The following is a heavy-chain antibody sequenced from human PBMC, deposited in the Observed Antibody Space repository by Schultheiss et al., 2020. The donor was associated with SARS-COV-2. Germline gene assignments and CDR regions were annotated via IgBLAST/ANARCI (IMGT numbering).Heavy chain of an antibody. Sequence: GGSLRLSCAASGFTFSSYSMNWVRQAPGKGLEWVSYISSSSSTIYYADSVKGRFTISRDNAKNSLYLQMNSLRAEDTAVYYCAKGPGIAAAGFDYWGQGTLVTVSS. D-gene: IGHD6-13*01. CDR2: ISSSSSTI. CDR3: AKGPGIAAAGFDY. V-gene: IGHV3-48*04. J-gene: IGHJ4*02. CDR1: GFTFSSYS.